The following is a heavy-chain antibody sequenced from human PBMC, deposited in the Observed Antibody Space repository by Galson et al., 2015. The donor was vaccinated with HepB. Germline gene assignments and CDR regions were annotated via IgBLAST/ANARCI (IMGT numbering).Heavy chain of an antibody. V-gene: IGHV3-30*18. CDR3: AKGAYSNILMSGGWFDP. J-gene: IGHJ5*02. CDR2: ISNDGRNT. Sequence: SLRLSCAASGFSFSVSGLHWVRQAPGKGLEWVAAISNDGRNTDFADSVKGRFAISRDNSKNTFYWQMNSLSPEDTAVYFCAKGAYSNILMSGGWFDPWGQGTVVTVSS. D-gene: IGHD3-10*02. CDR1: GFSFSVSG.